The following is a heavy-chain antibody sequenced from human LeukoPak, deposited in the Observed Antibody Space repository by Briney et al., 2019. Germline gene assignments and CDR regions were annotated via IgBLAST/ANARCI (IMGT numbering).Heavy chain of an antibody. D-gene: IGHD3-10*01. CDR1: GYTFTGYY. J-gene: IGHJ4*02. Sequence: GESLKISCKGSGYTFTGYYMHWVRQAPGQGLEWMGWINPNSGGTNYAQKFQGRVTMTRDTSISTAYMELSRLRSDDTAVYYCARAMVRGVIKGLFGYWGQGTLVTVSS. CDR2: INPNSGGT. V-gene: IGHV1-2*02. CDR3: ARAMVRGVIKGLFGY.